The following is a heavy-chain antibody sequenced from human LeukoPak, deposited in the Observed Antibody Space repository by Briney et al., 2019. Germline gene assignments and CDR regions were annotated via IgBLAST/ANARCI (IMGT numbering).Heavy chain of an antibody. CDR3: ARAIPAAGQYFFDC. CDR2: IYYSGST. Sequence: SETLSLTCTVSGGSLSSGNYYWGWIRQPPGKGLEWIGTIYYSGSTYYTPSLKSRVTISVDTSKNQFSLNLTSLTAADTAVYYCARAIPAAGQYFFDCWGQGTLVTVSS. V-gene: IGHV4-39*07. J-gene: IGHJ4*02. CDR1: GGSLSSGNYY. D-gene: IGHD6-13*01.